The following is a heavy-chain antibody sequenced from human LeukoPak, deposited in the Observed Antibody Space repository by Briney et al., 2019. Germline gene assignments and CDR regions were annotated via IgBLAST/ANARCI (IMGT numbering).Heavy chain of an antibody. Sequence: SETLSLTCIVSGGSISSYYWNWIRQPPGKALEWIGYIYYSGSTNYNPSLKSRVTISVDTSKNQFSLKLSSVTAADAAVYYCARGCSSTSCDPYYYYAMDVWGQGTTVTVSS. CDR3: ARGCSSTSCDPYYYYAMDV. D-gene: IGHD2-2*01. V-gene: IGHV4-59*01. J-gene: IGHJ6*02. CDR2: IYYSGST. CDR1: GGSISSYY.